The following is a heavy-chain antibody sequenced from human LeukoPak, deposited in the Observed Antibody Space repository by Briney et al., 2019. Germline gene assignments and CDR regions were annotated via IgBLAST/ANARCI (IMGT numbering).Heavy chain of an antibody. CDR2: ISWNSGSI. J-gene: IGHJ3*02. CDR3: AKVGIAVAGTADDAFDI. D-gene: IGHD6-19*01. V-gene: IGHV3-9*01. Sequence: GGSLRLSCAASGFTFDDYAMHWVRHAPGKGLEWVSGISWNSGSIGYADSVKGRFTISRDNSKNTLYLQMNSLRAEDTAVYYCAKVGIAVAGTADDAFDIWGQGTMVTVSS. CDR1: GFTFDDYA.